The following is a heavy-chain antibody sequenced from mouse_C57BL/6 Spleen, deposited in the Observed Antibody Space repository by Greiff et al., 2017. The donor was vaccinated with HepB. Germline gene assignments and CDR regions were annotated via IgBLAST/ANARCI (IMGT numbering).Heavy chain of an antibody. CDR1: GYTFTSYG. CDR2: IYPRSGNT. Sequence: QVQLKQSGAELARPGASVKLSCKASGYTFTSYGISWVKQRTGQGLEWIGEIYPRSGNTYYNEKFKGKATLTADKSSSTAYMELRSLTSEDSAVYFCARGGDGYLLAYWGQGTLVTVSA. J-gene: IGHJ3*01. D-gene: IGHD2-3*01. V-gene: IGHV1-81*01. CDR3: ARGGDGYLLAY.